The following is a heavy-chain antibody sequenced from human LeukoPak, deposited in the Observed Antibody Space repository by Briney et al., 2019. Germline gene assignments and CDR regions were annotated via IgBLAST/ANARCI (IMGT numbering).Heavy chain of an antibody. Sequence: GGSLRLSCAASGFTFSSYWMSWVRQAPGKGLEWVANIKQDGSEKYYVDSVKGRFTISRDNAKNSLYLQMNSLRAEDTAVYYCAGYYYDSSGYPLGYWGQGTLVTVSS. D-gene: IGHD3-22*01. CDR2: IKQDGSEK. V-gene: IGHV3-7*01. J-gene: IGHJ4*02. CDR3: AGYYYDSSGYPLGY. CDR1: GFTFSSYW.